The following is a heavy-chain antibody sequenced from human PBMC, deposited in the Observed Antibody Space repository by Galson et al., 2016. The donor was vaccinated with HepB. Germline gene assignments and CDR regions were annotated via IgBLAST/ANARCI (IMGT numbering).Heavy chain of an antibody. CDR1: GFTFSSNG. J-gene: IGHJ2*01. V-gene: IGHV3-23*01. Sequence: SLRLSCAASGFTFSSNGMSWVRQAPGKGLEWVSCISGSGTLTYYADSVKGRFTISRDSSKNTLNLQMNSLRAEDTAVYYCAKIAVTGTWYFDLWGRGALVSVSS. D-gene: IGHD6-19*01. CDR3: AKIAVTGTWYFDL. CDR2: ISGSGTLT.